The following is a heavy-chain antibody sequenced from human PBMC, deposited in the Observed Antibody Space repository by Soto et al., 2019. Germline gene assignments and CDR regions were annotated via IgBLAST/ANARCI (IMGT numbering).Heavy chain of an antibody. J-gene: IGHJ6*03. CDR3: ARDQGYCSGGSCEYYYYYYMDV. Sequence: GASVKVSCKASGYTFTSYAMHWVRQAPGQRLEWMGWINAGNGNTEYSQKFQGRVTITRDKSASTAYMELSSLRSEDTAVYYCARDQGYCSGGSCEYYYYYYMDVWGKGTTVTVSS. CDR2: INAGNGNT. D-gene: IGHD2-15*01. V-gene: IGHV1-3*01. CDR1: GYTFTSYA.